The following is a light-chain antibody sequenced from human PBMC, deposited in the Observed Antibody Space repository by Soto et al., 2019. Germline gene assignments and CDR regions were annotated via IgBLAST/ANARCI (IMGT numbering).Light chain of an antibody. CDR3: HQYYRPAT. J-gene: IGKJ1*01. CDR1: QSISNW. Sequence: TNMTQSPSTLSASVGDRVTITFRASQSISNWLAWYRQKPGKAPKTLIYMACSLESGVRSRFSGSGAGTEFTLTIISLQPDDFATYYCHQYYRPATFGQGTKVDIK. CDR2: MAC. V-gene: IGKV1-5*03.